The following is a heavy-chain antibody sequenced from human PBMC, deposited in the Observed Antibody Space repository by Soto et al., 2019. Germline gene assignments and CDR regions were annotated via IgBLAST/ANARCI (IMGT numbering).Heavy chain of an antibody. V-gene: IGHV3-48*01. CDR2: ISSSSSTI. J-gene: IGHJ5*02. CDR1: GFTFSSYS. Sequence: EVQLVESGGGLVQPGGSLRLSCAASGFTFSSYSMNWVRQAPGKGLEWVSYISSSSSTIYYADSVKGRFTISRDNAKNSLYLQMNSLRAEDTAVNYCAREYCSSTSCLNWFDPWGQGTLVTVSS. CDR3: AREYCSSTSCLNWFDP. D-gene: IGHD2-2*01.